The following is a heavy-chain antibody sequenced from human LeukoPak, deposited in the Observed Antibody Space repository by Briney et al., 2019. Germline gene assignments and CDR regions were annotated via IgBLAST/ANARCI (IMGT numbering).Heavy chain of an antibody. J-gene: IGHJ5*02. D-gene: IGHD3-3*01. V-gene: IGHV3-30-3*01. CDR1: GFTFSSYA. CDR3: ARDFIRDTIFGGVLGRFDP. CDR2: ISYDGSNK. Sequence: PGRSLRLSCAASGFTFSSYAMHWVRQAPGKGLEWVAVISYDGSNKYYADSVKGRFTISRDNSKNTLYLQMNSLRAEDTAVYYCARDFIRDTIFGGVLGRFDPWGQGTLVTVSS.